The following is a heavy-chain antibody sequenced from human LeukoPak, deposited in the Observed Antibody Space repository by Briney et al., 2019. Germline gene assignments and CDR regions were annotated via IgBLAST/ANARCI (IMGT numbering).Heavy chain of an antibody. CDR1: GYTFTDYY. D-gene: IGHD6-19*01. V-gene: IGHV1-2*02. CDR3: ARDGGWQWLVSGGAFDI. Sequence: ASVKVSCKASGYTFTDYYMHWVRQAPGQGLEWMGWINPNSGGTNYAQKFQGRVSMTRDTSISTAYMELSRLRSDDTAVYYCARDGGWQWLVSGGAFDIWGQGTMVTVSS. CDR2: INPNSGGT. J-gene: IGHJ3*02.